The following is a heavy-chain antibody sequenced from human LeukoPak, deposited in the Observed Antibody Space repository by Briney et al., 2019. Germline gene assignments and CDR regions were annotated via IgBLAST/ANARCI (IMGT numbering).Heavy chain of an antibody. CDR1: GGTFSSYA. J-gene: IGHJ5*02. CDR3: ASSYSSPSDWFDP. D-gene: IGHD6-6*01. Sequence: ASVKVSCKASGGTFSSYAISWVRQAPGQGLEWMGGIIPIFGTANYAQKFQGRVTITADESTSTAYMELSSLRSEDTAVYYCASSYSSPSDWFDPWGQGTLVTVSS. V-gene: IGHV1-69*13. CDR2: IIPIFGTA.